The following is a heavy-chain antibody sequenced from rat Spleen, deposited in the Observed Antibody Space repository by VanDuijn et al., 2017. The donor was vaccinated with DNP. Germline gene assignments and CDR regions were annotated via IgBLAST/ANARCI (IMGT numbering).Heavy chain of an antibody. D-gene: IGHD1-2*01. CDR2: ISLSGGDT. CDR3: ARHDYSYSPHWYFDF. Sequence: EVQLVESGGGLVQPGRSLKLSCAASGFTFSHHDMAWVRQAPTKGLEWVAAISLSGGDTYYRDSVKGRFTVSRDNGRSTLYLQIDSLRSEETATYYCARHDYSYSPHWYFDFWGPGTMVTVSS. J-gene: IGHJ1*01. V-gene: IGHV5S23*01. CDR1: GFTFSHHD.